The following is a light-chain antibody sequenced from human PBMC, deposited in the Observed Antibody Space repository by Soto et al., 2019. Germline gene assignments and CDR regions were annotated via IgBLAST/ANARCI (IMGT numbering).Light chain of an antibody. CDR2: KAS. CDR3: QHYNSYSEA. J-gene: IGKJ1*01. Sequence: AIRMTQSPSSLSASTLERFTITCGASQGISSYLAWYQQKPGKAPKLLIYKASTLKSGVPSRFSGSGSGTEFTLTISSLQPDDFATYYCQHYNSYSEAFGQGTKV. CDR1: QGISSY. V-gene: IGKV1-8*01.